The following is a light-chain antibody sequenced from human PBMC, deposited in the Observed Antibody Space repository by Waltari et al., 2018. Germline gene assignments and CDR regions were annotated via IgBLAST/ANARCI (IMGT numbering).Light chain of an antibody. CDR2: KAS. CDR3: QQYTSFSLT. V-gene: IGKV1-5*03. J-gene: IGKJ4*01. Sequence: DIQMTKSPSSLSASIGDRDTFTCRASQSISSWLAWYQQKPGKAPKLLISKASTLESGVPSRFSGSGSGTEFTLTISSLQPDDFATYYCQQYTSFSLTFGGGTTVEIK. CDR1: QSISSW.